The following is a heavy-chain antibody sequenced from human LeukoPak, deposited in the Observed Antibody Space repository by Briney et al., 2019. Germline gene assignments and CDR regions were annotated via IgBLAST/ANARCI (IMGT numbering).Heavy chain of an antibody. J-gene: IGHJ4*02. CDR2: IGGSGGMT. D-gene: IGHD6-19*01. CDR1: GFTFSNYA. CDR3: AKWGGDSGAEQWLVLDY. Sequence: PGGSLGLSCAASGFTFSNYAMGWVRQAPGKGLEWVSGIGGSGGMTYYADSVKGRFTISRDNSKNTLYLEMNSLRVEDTAIYYCAKWGGDSGAEQWLVLDYWGQGTLVTVSS. V-gene: IGHV3-23*01.